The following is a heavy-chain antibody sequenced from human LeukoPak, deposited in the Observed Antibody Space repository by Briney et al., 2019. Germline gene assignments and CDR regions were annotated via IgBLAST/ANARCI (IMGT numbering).Heavy chain of an antibody. Sequence: PGGSLRLSCAASGFTFDDYAMHWVRQAPGKGLEWVSGISWNSGSIGYADSVKGRFTISRDSAKNSLYLQMNSLRAEDTALYYCAIGGNSIGSYFQHWGQGTLVTVSS. CDR1: GFTFDDYA. CDR3: AIGGNSIGSYFQH. CDR2: ISWNSGSI. D-gene: IGHD4-23*01. V-gene: IGHV3-9*01. J-gene: IGHJ1*01.